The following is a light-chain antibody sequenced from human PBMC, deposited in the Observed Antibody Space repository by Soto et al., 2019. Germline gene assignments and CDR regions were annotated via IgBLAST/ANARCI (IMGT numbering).Light chain of an antibody. J-gene: IGKJ4*01. V-gene: IGKV3-11*01. CDR2: DAS. CDR1: QSVSSY. Sequence: EIVLTQSPATLSLSPGERATLSCRASQSVSSYLAWYQQKPGQAPRLLIYDASNRATGIPARFSGSGSGTDFTLTISSLEPEDFAAYYCQQRSNWPPASTFGGGTKVDIK. CDR3: QQRSNWPPAST.